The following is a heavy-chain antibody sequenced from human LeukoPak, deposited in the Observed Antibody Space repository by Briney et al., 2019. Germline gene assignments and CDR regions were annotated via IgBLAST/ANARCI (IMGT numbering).Heavy chain of an antibody. V-gene: IGHV5-51*01. Sequence: GESLKISCTGSGYTFTNYWIAWVRNMPGKGLEWMGIIYPGDSATRYIPSFQGQVTISADKSISTAYLQWSSLKASDTAIYYCAIAWFGDLAGDYWGQGTLVTVSS. CDR2: IYPGDSAT. J-gene: IGHJ4*02. CDR1: GYTFTNYW. D-gene: IGHD3-10*01. CDR3: AIAWFGDLAGDY.